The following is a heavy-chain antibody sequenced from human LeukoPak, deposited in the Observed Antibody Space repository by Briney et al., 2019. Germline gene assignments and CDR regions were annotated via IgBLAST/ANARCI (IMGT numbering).Heavy chain of an antibody. V-gene: IGHV3-53*01. Sequence: GGSLRLSCTVSGFTVSSNSMSWVRQAPGKGLEWVSFIYSDNTHYSDSVKGRFTISRDNSKNTLYLQMNSLRAEDTAVYYCARESRGIFGVVIIDCWGQGTLVTVSS. D-gene: IGHD3-3*01. CDR1: GFTVSSNS. CDR3: ARESRGIFGVVIIDC. CDR2: IYSDNT. J-gene: IGHJ4*02.